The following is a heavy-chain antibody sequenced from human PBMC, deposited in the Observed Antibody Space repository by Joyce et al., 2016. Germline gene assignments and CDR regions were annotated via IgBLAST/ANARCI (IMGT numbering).Heavy chain of an antibody. CDR3: ARDTYHESDTEYVDYFDA. CDR1: GGSIGRHF. D-gene: IGHD3-16*01. CDR2: MHSSGAA. J-gene: IGHJ4*02. V-gene: IGHV4-59*11. Sequence: QVQLQESGPGLVKPSETLSLTCSVSGGSIGRHFWSWIRQPPGKGLEWVGYMHSSGAANSNPSLKSRVTISVDTSKNQISLTLSSVTVADTAVYYCARDTYHESDTEYVDYFDAWGQGTLVTVSS.